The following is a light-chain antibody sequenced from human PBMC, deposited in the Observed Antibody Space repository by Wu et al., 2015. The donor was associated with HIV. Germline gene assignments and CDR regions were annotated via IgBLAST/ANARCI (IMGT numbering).Light chain of an antibody. V-gene: IGKV3-20*01. CDR1: QSVSSN. CDR3: QQYGSSPFT. CDR2: GAS. J-gene: IGKJ3*01. Sequence: EIVMTQSPATLSVSPGERATLSCGASQSVSSNLAWYQQKPGQAPRLLIYGASSRATGIPDRFSGSGSGTDFTLTISRLEPEDFAVYYCQQYGSSPFTFGPGTKVDIK.